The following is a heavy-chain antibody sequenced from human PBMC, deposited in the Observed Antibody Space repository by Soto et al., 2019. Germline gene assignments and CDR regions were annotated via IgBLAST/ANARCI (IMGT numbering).Heavy chain of an antibody. CDR2: ISRSGDTI. J-gene: IGHJ4*02. Sequence: EVQLVESGGGLVQPGGSLRLSCAASGFTFNSHHMNWVRQAPGKGLAWVSYISRSGDTIYYADSVRGRFTISRDNAKDSLYLPMNSLRDEDTAVYYCARDPDVGGTGWYYFDSWGQGALVTVSS. D-gene: IGHD6-19*01. CDR1: GFTFNSHH. V-gene: IGHV3-48*02. CDR3: ARDPDVGGTGWYYFDS.